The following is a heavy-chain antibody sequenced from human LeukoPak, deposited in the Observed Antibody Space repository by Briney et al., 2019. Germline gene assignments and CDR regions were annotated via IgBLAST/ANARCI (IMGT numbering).Heavy chain of an antibody. CDR3: ASSEEYSSSSTDY. Sequence: SLRLSCAAXGFTFSTYAMHWVRQAPGKGLEWVAVISYDGSNKYYADSVKGRFTISRDNSKNTLYLQMNSLRAEDTAVYYCASSEEYSSSSTDYWGQGTLVTVSS. J-gene: IGHJ4*02. V-gene: IGHV3-30-3*01. CDR2: ISYDGSNK. D-gene: IGHD6-6*01. CDR1: GFTFSTYA.